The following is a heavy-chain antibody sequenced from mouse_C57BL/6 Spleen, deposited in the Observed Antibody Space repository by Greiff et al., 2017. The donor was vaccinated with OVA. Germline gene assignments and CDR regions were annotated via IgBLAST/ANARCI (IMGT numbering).Heavy chain of an antibody. D-gene: IGHD2-1*01. CDR3: ARGEDYYRYFDV. J-gene: IGHJ1*03. Sequence: VQLQQPGAELVKPGASVTMSCKASGYTFTSYWITWVKQRPGQGLEWIGDIYPGSGSTNYNEKFKSKATLTVDTSSSTAYMQLSSLTSEDSAVYYCARGEDYYRYFDVWGTGTTVTVSS. V-gene: IGHV1-55*01. CDR2: IYPGSGST. CDR1: GYTFTSYW.